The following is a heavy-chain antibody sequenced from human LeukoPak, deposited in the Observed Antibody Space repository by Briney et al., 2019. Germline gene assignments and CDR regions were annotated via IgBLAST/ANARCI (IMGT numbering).Heavy chain of an antibody. Sequence: PSETLSLTCTVSGGSISSGSYYWSWIRQPPGKGLEWIGYIYYSGSTNYNPSLKSRVTISVDTSKNQFSLKLSSVTAADTAVYYCARAVAAAEVNPKFDPWGQGTLVTVSS. J-gene: IGHJ5*02. V-gene: IGHV4-61*01. D-gene: IGHD6-13*01. CDR1: GGSISSGSYY. CDR2: IYYSGST. CDR3: ARAVAAAEVNPKFDP.